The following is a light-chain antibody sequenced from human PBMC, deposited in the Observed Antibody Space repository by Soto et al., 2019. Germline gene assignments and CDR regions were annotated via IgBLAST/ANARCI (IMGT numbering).Light chain of an antibody. V-gene: IGKV3-15*01. CDR1: QSVSSN. J-gene: IGKJ1*01. Sequence: EIVMTQSPATLSVSPGERATLSCRASQSVSSNLAWYQQKPGQAPRLLIYGASTRATGIPARFSGSGSGTEFTLTISSLQCEDFAVYYCQQYNNWPPRAWTFGQGTKVEIK. CDR3: QQYNNWPPRAWT. CDR2: GAS.